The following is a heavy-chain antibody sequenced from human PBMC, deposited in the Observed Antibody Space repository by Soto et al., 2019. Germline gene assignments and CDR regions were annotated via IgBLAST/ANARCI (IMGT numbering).Heavy chain of an antibody. V-gene: IGHV6-1*01. Sequence: SQTLSLTCAISGDSVSSNSAAWHWIRQSPSRGLEWLGRTYYRSKWYNDYAVSVKSRITINPDTSKNQFSLQLNSVTPEDTAVYYCARGAVAGTGAFDYWGQGTLVTVSS. D-gene: IGHD6-19*01. CDR3: ARGAVAGTGAFDY. J-gene: IGHJ4*02. CDR1: GDSVSSNSAA. CDR2: TYYRSKWYN.